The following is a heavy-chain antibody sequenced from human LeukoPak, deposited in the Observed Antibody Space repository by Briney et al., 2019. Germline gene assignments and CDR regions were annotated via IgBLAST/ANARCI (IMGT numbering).Heavy chain of an antibody. Sequence: GGSLRLSCAASGFTFSSYWMHWVRQAPGKGLVWVSRINSDGSSTSYADSVKGRFTNSRDNAKNTLYLQMNSLRAEDTAVYYCARGDYYGLGSYYNDPWGQGTLVTVSS. V-gene: IGHV3-74*01. CDR3: ARGDYYGLGSYYNDP. D-gene: IGHD3-10*01. J-gene: IGHJ5*02. CDR2: INSDGSST. CDR1: GFTFSSYW.